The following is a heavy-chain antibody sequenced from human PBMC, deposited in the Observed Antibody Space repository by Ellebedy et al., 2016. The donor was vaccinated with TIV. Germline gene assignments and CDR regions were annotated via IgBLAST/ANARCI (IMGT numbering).Heavy chain of an antibody. CDR1: GYSFTSYW. CDR3: ARVLFGVVIYDYYGMDV. Sequence: GESLKISXKGSGYSFTSYWIGWVRQMPGKGLEWMGIIYPGDSDTRYSPSFQGQVTISADKSISTAYLQWSSLKASDTAMYYCARVLFGVVIYDYYGMDVWGQGTTVTVSS. D-gene: IGHD3-3*01. V-gene: IGHV5-51*01. CDR2: IYPGDSDT. J-gene: IGHJ6*02.